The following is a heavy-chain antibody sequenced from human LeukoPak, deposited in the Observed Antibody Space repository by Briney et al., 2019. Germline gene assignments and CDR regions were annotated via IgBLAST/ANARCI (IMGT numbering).Heavy chain of an antibody. J-gene: IGHJ4*02. Sequence: GGSLRLSCTASGFTFSNYAMHWVRQAPGKGLEWVAVISYDGSNKYYADSVKGRFTISRDNSKNTLYLQMNSLRAEDTAVYYCARDSNYYGSGSYLGYWGQGTLVTVSS. V-gene: IGHV3-30-3*01. CDR1: GFTFSNYA. CDR2: ISYDGSNK. CDR3: ARDSNYYGSGSYLGY. D-gene: IGHD3-10*01.